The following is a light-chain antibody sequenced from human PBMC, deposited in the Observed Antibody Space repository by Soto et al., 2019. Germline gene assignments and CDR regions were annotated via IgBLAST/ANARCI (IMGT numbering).Light chain of an antibody. CDR1: QSVRSN. CDR2: GAS. V-gene: IGKV3-15*01. Sequence: EIVMTQSPATLSVSPGERATLSCRASQSVRSNLAWYQQKPGQAPRLLIYGASTRATGLPARFSGSGSGTEFTLTISSLQSEDFAVYYCQQYNSWLWTCGQGTKGDIK. J-gene: IGKJ1*01. CDR3: QQYNSWLWT.